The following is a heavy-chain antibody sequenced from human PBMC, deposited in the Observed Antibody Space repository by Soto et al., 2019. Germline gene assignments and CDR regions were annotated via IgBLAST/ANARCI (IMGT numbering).Heavy chain of an antibody. CDR3: ARDRGGYERIDY. D-gene: IGHD5-12*01. V-gene: IGHV4-30-4*01. J-gene: IGHJ4*02. CDR1: GGSISSGDSY. CDR2: IYYSGST. Sequence: SETLSLTCTVSGGSISSGDSYWSWIRQPPGKGLEWIGYIYYSGSTYYNPSLKSRVTISVDTSKNQFSLKLSSVTAADTAVYYCARDRGGYERIDYWGQGTLVTVSS.